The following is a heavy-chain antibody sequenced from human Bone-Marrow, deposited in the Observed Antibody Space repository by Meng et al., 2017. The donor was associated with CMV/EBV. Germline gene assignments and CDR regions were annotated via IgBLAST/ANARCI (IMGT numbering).Heavy chain of an antibody. D-gene: IGHD3-3*01. Sequence: ASVKVSCKASGYTFTSYGISWVRQAPGQGLEWMGWISAYNGNTNYAQKLQGRVTITTDESTSTAYMELSSLRSEDTAVYYCARNYDFWSGYKNWFDPWGQGTLVTVSS. CDR2: ISAYNGNT. J-gene: IGHJ5*02. V-gene: IGHV1-18*01. CDR1: GYTFTSYG. CDR3: ARNYDFWSGYKNWFDP.